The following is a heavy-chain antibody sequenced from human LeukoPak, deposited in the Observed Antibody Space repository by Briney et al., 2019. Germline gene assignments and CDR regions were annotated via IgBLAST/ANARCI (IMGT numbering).Heavy chain of an antibody. CDR3: ARTFYYDNSGYRHRAF. J-gene: IGHJ4*02. CDR1: GFRFSNSW. CDR2: IKPDGSDK. D-gene: IGHD3-22*01. V-gene: IGHV3-7*01. Sequence: GGSLRLSCADSGFRFSNSWMTCVRQTPGKGLEWVANIKPDGSDKKYVDSVKGRVTISRETAKNSLYLQMNRLRAEDTAVYYWARTFYYDNSGYRHRAFWGEGTLVTVSS.